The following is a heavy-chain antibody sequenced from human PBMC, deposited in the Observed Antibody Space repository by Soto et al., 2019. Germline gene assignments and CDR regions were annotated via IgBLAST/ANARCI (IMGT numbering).Heavy chain of an antibody. CDR2: IRSKANSYAT. J-gene: IGHJ6*03. Sequence: EVQLVESGGGLVQPGGSLKLSCAASGFTFSGSAMHWVRQASGKGLEWVGRIRSKANSYATAYAAWVKGRFTISRDDSKNTAYLQMNSLKTEDTAVYYCTRPLYYYGSGSYSEDYYYYMDVWGKGTTVTVSS. D-gene: IGHD3-10*01. CDR3: TRPLYYYGSGSYSEDYYYYMDV. CDR1: GFTFSGSA. V-gene: IGHV3-73*01.